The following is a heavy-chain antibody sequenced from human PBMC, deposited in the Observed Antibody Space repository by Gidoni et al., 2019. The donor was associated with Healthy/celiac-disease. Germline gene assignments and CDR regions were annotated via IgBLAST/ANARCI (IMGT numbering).Heavy chain of an antibody. D-gene: IGHD3-22*01. V-gene: IGHV4-39*01. CDR1: GGSISSSSYY. CDR2: IYYSGST. CDR3: ASTYYYDSSGYYYPPHFYFDY. Sequence: QLQLQESGPGLVKPSETLSLTCTVSGGSISSSSYYWGWIRQPPGKGLEWIGSIYYSGSTYYNPSLKSRVTISVDTSKNQFSLKLSSVTAADTAVYYCASTYYYDSSGYYYPPHFYFDYWGQGTLVTVSS. J-gene: IGHJ4*02.